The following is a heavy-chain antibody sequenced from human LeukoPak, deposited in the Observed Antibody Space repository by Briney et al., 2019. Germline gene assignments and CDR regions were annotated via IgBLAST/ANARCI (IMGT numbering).Heavy chain of an antibody. V-gene: IGHV4-61*02. CDR1: GGSISSGSHY. J-gene: IGHJ5*01. CDR3: AREFES. CDR2: IYTSGTT. Sequence: SQTLSLTCTVSGGSISSGSHYWSWIRQPAGKGLEWIGLIYTSGTTKTNPSLESRVTISLDTSKNEYSLKLGSVTDADTAVYYCAREFESWGQGTLVTVSS.